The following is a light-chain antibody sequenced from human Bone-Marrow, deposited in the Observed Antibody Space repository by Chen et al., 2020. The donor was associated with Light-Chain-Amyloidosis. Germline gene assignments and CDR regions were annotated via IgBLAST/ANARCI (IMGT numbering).Light chain of an antibody. CDR2: EVS. Sequence: QSALTQPPPASGAPGQPVTISCTATSSDVGGYNHVAWYQQHPGKAPKLMIYEVSKRPSGVPDRFSGSKSGNTASLTVSGLQAEDEADYYCSSYAGSNNYVVFGGGTKLTVL. J-gene: IGLJ2*01. V-gene: IGLV2-8*01. CDR1: SSDVGGYNH. CDR3: SSYAGSNNYVV.